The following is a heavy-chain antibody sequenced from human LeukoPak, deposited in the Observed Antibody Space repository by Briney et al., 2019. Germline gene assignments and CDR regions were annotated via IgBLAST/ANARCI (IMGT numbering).Heavy chain of an antibody. V-gene: IGHV3-33*01. CDR2: IWYDGSNK. CDR3: ARDRATRGTTRNWFDP. J-gene: IGHJ5*02. D-gene: IGHD5-12*01. Sequence: GRSLRLSCAASGFTFSSYGMHWVRQAPGKGLEWVAVIWYDGSNKYYADSVKGRFTISRDNSKNTLYLQMNSLRAEDTAVYYCARDRATRGTTRNWFDPWGQGTLVTVSS. CDR1: GFTFSSYG.